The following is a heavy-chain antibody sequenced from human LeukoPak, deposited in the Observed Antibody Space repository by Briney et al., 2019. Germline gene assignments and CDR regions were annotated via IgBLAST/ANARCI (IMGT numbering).Heavy chain of an antibody. V-gene: IGHV1-2*02. CDR2: INPNSGGT. J-gene: IGHJ1*01. Sequence: GASVKVSCKASGYTFTGYYMHWVRQAPGQGLEWMGWINPNSGGTNYAQKFQGRVTMTRDTSISTAYMELSRLRSDDTAVYYCARGEGNIAVAGTRYFQHWGQGTQVTVSS. CDR3: ARGEGNIAVAGTRYFQH. D-gene: IGHD6-19*01. CDR1: GYTFTGYY.